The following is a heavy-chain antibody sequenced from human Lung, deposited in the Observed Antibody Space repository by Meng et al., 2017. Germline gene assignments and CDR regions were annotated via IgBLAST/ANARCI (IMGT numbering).Heavy chain of an antibody. CDR2: ISWGGSST. V-gene: IGHV3-43D*04. Sequence: GESLKISCAASGFTFDDYPMHWVRQAPGKGLEWVSLISWGGSSTYYADSVKGRFTISRDNSKNSLYLQMNSLRVEDTAVYYCAKDIALKYYYDSSGYYHDYYYGMDVWGQGNTVTVSS. D-gene: IGHD3-22*01. J-gene: IGHJ6*01. CDR1: GFTFDDYP. CDR3: AKDIALKYYYDSSGYYHDYYYGMDV.